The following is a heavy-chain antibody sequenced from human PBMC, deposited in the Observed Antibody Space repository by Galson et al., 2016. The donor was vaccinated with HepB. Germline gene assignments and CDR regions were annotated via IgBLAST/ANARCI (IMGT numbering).Heavy chain of an antibody. CDR3: ASGWWSQKDYRYGMDV. V-gene: IGHV4-34*01. J-gene: IGHJ6*02. Sequence: ETLSLTCGFQDRTFSDFSWIWIRQSPGGGLDWIGDIDKRGNAKYNAALKGRISVSIDKSKREVSLTLSSVTAADTAMYYCASGWWSQKDYRYGMDVWSQGTTFTVSS. D-gene: IGHD2-15*01. CDR1: DRTFSDFS. CDR2: IDKRGNA.